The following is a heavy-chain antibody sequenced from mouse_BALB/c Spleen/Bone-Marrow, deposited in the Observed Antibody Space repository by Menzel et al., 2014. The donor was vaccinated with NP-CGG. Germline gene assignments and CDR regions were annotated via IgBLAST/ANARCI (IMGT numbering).Heavy chain of an antibody. D-gene: IGHD1-1*01. Sequence: VQLQQPGPSLVKPSQTLSLTCSVTGDSIXSGYWNWIRKFPGNKLEYMGYISYSGSTYYNPSLKSRISITRDTSKNXYYLQLNSVTTEDTATYYCASSSYYWGQGTTLTVSS. CDR3: ASSSYY. CDR2: ISYSGST. V-gene: IGHV3-8*02. J-gene: IGHJ2*01. CDR1: GDSIXSGY.